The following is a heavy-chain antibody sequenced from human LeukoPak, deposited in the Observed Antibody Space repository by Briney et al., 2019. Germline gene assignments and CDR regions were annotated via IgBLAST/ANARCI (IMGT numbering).Heavy chain of an antibody. CDR2: INPNSGGT. D-gene: IGHD2-2*02. CDR1: GYTFTGYY. CDR3: ARTDIVVVPAAIDPNYYYYYYMDV. V-gene: IGHV1-2*02. Sequence: GASVKVSCKASGYTFTGYYMYWVRQAPGQGLEWMGWINPNSGGTNYAQKFQGRVTMTRDTSISTAYMELSRLSSDDTAVYYCARTDIVVVPAAIDPNYYYYYYMDVWGKGTTVTVSS. J-gene: IGHJ6*03.